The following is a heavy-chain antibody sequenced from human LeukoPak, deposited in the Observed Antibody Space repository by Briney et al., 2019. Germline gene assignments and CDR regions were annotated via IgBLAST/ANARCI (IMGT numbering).Heavy chain of an antibody. CDR2: ISYSGSS. Sequence: SETLSLTCTVSGGSISSYYWSWIRQPPGKGLEWIGYISYSGSSNYNPSLKSRVTISVDTSKNQFSLNLSSVTAADTAVHYCARAVGVGRGTYFDLWGRGTPVTVSS. J-gene: IGHJ2*01. V-gene: IGHV4-59*08. CDR3: ARAVGVGRGTYFDL. CDR1: GGSISSYY. D-gene: IGHD1-1*01.